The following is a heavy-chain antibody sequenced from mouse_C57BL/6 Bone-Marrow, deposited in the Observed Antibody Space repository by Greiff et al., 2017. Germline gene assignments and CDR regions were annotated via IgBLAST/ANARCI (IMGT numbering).Heavy chain of an antibody. V-gene: IGHV1-54*01. CDR1: GYAFTNYL. CDR3: GRSAQALLAY. D-gene: IGHD3-2*02. J-gene: IGHJ3*01. CDR2: INPGSGGT. Sequence: QVQLQQSGAELVRPGTSVKVSCKASGYAFTNYLIEWVKQRPGQGLEWIGVINPGSGGTNYNEKFKGKATLTADKSSSTAYMQLSSLTSEDSAVYFCGRSAQALLAYWGQGTLVTVSA.